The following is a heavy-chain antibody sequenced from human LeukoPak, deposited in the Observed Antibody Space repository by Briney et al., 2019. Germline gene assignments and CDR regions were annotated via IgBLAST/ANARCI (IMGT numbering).Heavy chain of an antibody. Sequence: ASVKVSCKASGYTFTSYYMHWVRQAPGQGLEWMGIINPSGGSTSYAQKFQGRVTMTRDTSTSTVYMGLSSLRSEDTAVYYCARSVPYYYDSRGYQFDYWGQGTLVTVSS. CDR3: ARSVPYYYDSRGYQFDY. J-gene: IGHJ4*02. V-gene: IGHV1-46*01. D-gene: IGHD3-22*01. CDR2: INPSGGST. CDR1: GYTFTSYY.